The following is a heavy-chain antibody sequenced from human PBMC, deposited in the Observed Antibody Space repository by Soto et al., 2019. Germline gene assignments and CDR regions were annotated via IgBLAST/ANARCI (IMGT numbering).Heavy chain of an antibody. Sequence: EVQLSESGGGLVQPGGSLRLSCAATGFTFSSYAMSWVRQAPGKGLEWVSGIGGSGDSIYYADSVKGRFTISRDNSKSTLYLQMNSLRAEDTAVYYCAKDHTYYYDSSGENYFDYWGQGTLFTVSS. D-gene: IGHD3-22*01. CDR2: IGGSGDSI. V-gene: IGHV3-23*01. CDR1: GFTFSSYA. CDR3: AKDHTYYYDSSGENYFDY. J-gene: IGHJ4*02.